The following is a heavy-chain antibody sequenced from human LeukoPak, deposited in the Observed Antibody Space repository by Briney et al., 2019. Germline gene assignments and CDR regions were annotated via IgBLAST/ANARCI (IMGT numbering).Heavy chain of an antibody. CDR2: INPNSGGT. CDR1: GYTFTGYY. V-gene: IGHV1-2*02. Sequence: ASVKVSCKASGYTFTGYYMHWVRQAPGQGLEWMGWINPNSGGTNYAQKFQGRVTMTEDTSTDTAYMELSSLRSEDTAVYYCATVLMSYLDYWGQGTLVTVSS. J-gene: IGHJ4*02. CDR3: ATVLMSYLDY.